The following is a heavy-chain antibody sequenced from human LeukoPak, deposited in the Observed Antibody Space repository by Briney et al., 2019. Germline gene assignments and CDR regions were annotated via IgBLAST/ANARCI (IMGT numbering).Heavy chain of an antibody. CDR2: ISGSGGST. J-gene: IGHJ4*02. CDR1: GFTFSSYA. CDR3: AKGEVVVPSRFGY. Sequence: GGSLRLSCAASGFTFSSYAMSWVRQAPGKGLGWVSAISGSGGSTYYAGSVKGRFTISRDNSKNTLYLQMNSLRAEDTAVYYCAKGEVVVPSRFGYWGQGTLVTVSS. D-gene: IGHD2-2*01. V-gene: IGHV3-23*01.